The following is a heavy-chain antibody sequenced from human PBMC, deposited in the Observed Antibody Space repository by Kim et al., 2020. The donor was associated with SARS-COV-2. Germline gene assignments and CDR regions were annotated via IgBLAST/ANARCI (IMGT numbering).Heavy chain of an antibody. CDR2: INPDGSEK. D-gene: IGHD6-13*01. CDR1: GSTVSRYW. CDR3: ATGSSWPHY. J-gene: IGHJ4*02. Sequence: GGSLRLSCAGSGSTVSRYWMNWARQPPGKGLEWVANINPDGSEKNYVDSVKGRFTISRDKAKNSLYLQMNSLRAEDTAVYYCATGSSWPHYWGQGTLVT. V-gene: IGHV3-7*03.